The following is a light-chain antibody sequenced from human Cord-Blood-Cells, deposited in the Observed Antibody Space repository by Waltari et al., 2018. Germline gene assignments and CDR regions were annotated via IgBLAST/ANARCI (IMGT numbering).Light chain of an antibody. V-gene: IGKV3-20*01. J-gene: IGKJ4*01. Sequence: EIVLTQSPVTLSSSPGERSTLSCRASQSVSSSYLAWYQQKPGQAPRLLIYGASSRATGIPDRFSGSGSGTDFTLTISRLEPEDFAVYYCQQYGSSPLTFGGGTKVEIK. CDR3: QQYGSSPLT. CDR2: GAS. CDR1: QSVSSSY.